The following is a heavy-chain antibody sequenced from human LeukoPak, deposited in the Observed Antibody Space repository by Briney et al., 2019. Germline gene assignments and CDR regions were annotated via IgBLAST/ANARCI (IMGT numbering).Heavy chain of an antibody. Sequence: RGSLRLSCAASGFTFSSYGMHWVRQAPGKGLEWVAFIRYDGSNKYYADSVKGRFTISRDNSKNTLYLQMNSLRAEDTAVYYCAKGHIAVAGTGFDYWGQGTLVTVSS. J-gene: IGHJ4*02. D-gene: IGHD6-19*01. CDR2: IRYDGSNK. CDR1: GFTFSSYG. CDR3: AKGHIAVAGTGFDY. V-gene: IGHV3-30*02.